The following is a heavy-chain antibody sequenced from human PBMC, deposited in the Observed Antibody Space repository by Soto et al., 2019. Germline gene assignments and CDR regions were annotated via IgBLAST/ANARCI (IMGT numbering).Heavy chain of an antibody. J-gene: IGHJ6*02. CDR1: GGSFSGYY. Sequence: QVQLQQWGAGLLKPSETLSLTCAVYGGSFSGYYWSWIRQPPGKGLEWIGEINHSGSTNYNPSLKSRVTISVDTSKTRFSLSLSSVTAAYTAVYYCASSTSSWYYYYGMDVWGQGTTVNVYS. V-gene: IGHV4-34*01. CDR2: INHSGST. CDR3: ASSTSSWYYYYGMDV. D-gene: IGHD6-13*01.